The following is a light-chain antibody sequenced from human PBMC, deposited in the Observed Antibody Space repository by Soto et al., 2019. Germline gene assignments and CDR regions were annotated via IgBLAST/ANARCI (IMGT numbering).Light chain of an antibody. V-gene: IGKV3-20*01. Sequence: DIVLTQSPGTLSLSPGEGATLSCRASQIVITRYLAWYQQKPGQAPRLLIFDASTRATGIPDRFSGSGSGTDFNLTINRLDPADFAVYYCQQYGSSISFGGGTKVELK. CDR1: QIVITRY. J-gene: IGKJ4*01. CDR3: QQYGSSIS. CDR2: DAS.